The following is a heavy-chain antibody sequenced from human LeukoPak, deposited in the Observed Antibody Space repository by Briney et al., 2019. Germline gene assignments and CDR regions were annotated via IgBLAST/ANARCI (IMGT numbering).Heavy chain of an antibody. J-gene: IGHJ6*03. CDR1: GFTFSSYS. CDR3: AKSQSSGYYSPYYYYMDV. D-gene: IGHD3-22*01. Sequence: PGGSLRLSCAASGFTFSSYSMNWVRQAPGKGLEWVAVIWYDGSNKYYADSVKGRFTISRDNSKNTLYLQMNSLRAEDTAVYYCAKSQSSGYYSPYYYYMDVWGKGTTVTVSS. CDR2: IWYDGSNK. V-gene: IGHV3-33*06.